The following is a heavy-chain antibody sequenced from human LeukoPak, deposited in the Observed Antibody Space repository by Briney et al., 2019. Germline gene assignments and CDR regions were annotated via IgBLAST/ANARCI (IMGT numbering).Heavy chain of an antibody. Sequence: GGSLRLSCAVSGFTFSNYAMSWVRQAPGKGLEWVSGISGSGGSTFYADSVKGRFTISRNNAGDTLFLQMNSLRAEDTGVYYCATDLSGRQDYWGQGTLVTVSS. CDR2: ISGSGGST. V-gene: IGHV3-23*01. CDR3: ATDLSGRQDY. CDR1: GFTFSNYA. J-gene: IGHJ4*02. D-gene: IGHD5-12*01.